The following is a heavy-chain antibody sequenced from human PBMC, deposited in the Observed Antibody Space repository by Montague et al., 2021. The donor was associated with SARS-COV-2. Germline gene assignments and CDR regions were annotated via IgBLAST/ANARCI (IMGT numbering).Heavy chain of an antibody. D-gene: IGHD4-17*01. CDR3: AYSYGDYLFDY. CDR1: GFSLSTSGVG. J-gene: IGHJ4*02. CDR2: IYLDDDK. Sequence: VKPTQTLTLTCTFSGFSLSTSGVGVGWIRQPPGKALEWLALIYLDDDKPYSPSLKSRLTITKDTSKNQVVLTMTNMDPVDTATYYCAYSYGDYLFDYWGQGTLVTVSS. V-gene: IGHV2-5*02.